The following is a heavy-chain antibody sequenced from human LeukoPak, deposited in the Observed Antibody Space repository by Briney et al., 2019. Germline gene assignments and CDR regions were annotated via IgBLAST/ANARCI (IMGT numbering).Heavy chain of an antibody. CDR3: ARDGAAGRGDAFDI. Sequence: PGGSLRLSCAASGSTFSSYGMHWVRQAPGKGLEWVAVISYDGSNKYYADSVKGRFTISRDNSKNTLYLQMNSLRAEDTAVYYCARDGAAGRGDAFDIWGQGTMVTVSS. J-gene: IGHJ3*02. CDR2: ISYDGSNK. V-gene: IGHV3-30*03. CDR1: GSTFSSYG. D-gene: IGHD6-13*01.